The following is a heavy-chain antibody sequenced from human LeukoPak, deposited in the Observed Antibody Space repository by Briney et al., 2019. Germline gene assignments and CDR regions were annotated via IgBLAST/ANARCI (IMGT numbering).Heavy chain of an antibody. CDR2: IKPDGSEQ. CDR3: ARDASALY. V-gene: IGHV3-7*01. Sequence: GGSLRLSCAASGFTFSSYAMIWVRQAPGKGLEWVATIKPDGSEQYYLDSVKGRFTISRDNARDSLYLQMNSLRDDDTSVYYCARDASALYWGRGTPVTVSS. J-gene: IGHJ4*02. D-gene: IGHD6-19*01. CDR1: GFTFSSYA.